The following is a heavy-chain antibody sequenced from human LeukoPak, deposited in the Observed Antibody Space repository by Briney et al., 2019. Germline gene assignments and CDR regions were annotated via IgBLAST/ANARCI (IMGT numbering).Heavy chain of an antibody. V-gene: IGHV1-18*01. D-gene: IGHD3-3*01. CDR2: ISAYNGNT. CDR1: GYTFTTYG. J-gene: IGHJ5*02. Sequence: ASVKVSCKASGYTFTTYGIVWVRQAPGQGLEWMGWISAYNGNTNYAQKLQGRFTMTTDTSTSTVYMELSSLRSEDTAVYYCARMYCDFWSGYTPYDPWGQGTLVTVSS. CDR3: ARMYCDFWSGYTPYDP.